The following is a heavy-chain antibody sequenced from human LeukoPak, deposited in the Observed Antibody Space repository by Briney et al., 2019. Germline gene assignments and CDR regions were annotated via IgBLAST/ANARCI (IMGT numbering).Heavy chain of an antibody. CDR3: ARSGYSYDSDY. Sequence: GGSLRLSCAVSGINVTSNYMTWVRQAPGKGLESVSIIYSDGNTNYADSVKGRFTISRDNAKNTLYLQMNSLRVEDTAVYYCARSGYSYDSDYWGQGTQVTVSS. D-gene: IGHD5-18*01. J-gene: IGHJ4*02. CDR1: GINVTSNY. CDR2: IYSDGNT. V-gene: IGHV3-66*01.